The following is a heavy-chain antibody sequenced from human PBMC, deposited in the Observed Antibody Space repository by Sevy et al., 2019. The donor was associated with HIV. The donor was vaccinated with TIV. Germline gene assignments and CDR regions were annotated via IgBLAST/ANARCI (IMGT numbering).Heavy chain of an antibody. Sequence: GGCLRLSCAASGFTFSSYGMHWVRQAPGKGLEWVAVISYDGSNKYNADSVKGRFTISRDNSKNTLYLQRNSLRAEDTDVYYCAKGASLLWFEERYGMDVWGQGTTVTVSS. CDR2: ISYDGSNK. J-gene: IGHJ6*02. V-gene: IGHV3-30*18. CDR3: AKGASLLWFEERYGMDV. CDR1: GFTFSSYG. D-gene: IGHD3-10*01.